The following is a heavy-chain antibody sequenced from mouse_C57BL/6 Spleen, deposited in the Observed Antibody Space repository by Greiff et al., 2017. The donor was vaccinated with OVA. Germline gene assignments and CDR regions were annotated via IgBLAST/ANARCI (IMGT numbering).Heavy chain of an antibody. D-gene: IGHD1-1*01. J-gene: IGHJ1*03. CDR1: GYTFTSYW. CDR3: ARGDYYGSSAHWYFDV. V-gene: IGHV1-69*01. CDR2: IDPSDSYT. Sequence: VQLQQPGAELVMPGASVKLSCKASGYTFTSYWMHWVKQRPGQGLEWIGEIDPSDSYTNYNQKFKGKSTLTVDKSSSTAYMQLSSLTSEDSAVYYCARGDYYGSSAHWYFDVWGTGTTVTVSS.